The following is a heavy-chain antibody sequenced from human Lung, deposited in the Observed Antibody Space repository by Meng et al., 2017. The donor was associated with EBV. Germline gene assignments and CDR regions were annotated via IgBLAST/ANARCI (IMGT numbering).Heavy chain of an antibody. V-gene: IGHV4-31*03. CDR2: IYYIGST. D-gene: IGHD3-10*01. CDR1: GRSISMVGYY. Sequence: QGQLEYCCLGRVNPSHTRSLICSGSGRSISMVGYYLSWIRQHPGKGLELIGYIYYIGSTYYNPSLKSRVTISVDTSKNQFSLKLSSVTAADTAVYYCARGITMVRGVPGHWFDPWGQGTLVTVSS. CDR3: ARGITMVRGVPGHWFDP. J-gene: IGHJ5*02.